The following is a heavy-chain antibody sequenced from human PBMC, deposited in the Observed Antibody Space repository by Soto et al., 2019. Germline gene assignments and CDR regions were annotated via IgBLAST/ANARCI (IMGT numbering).Heavy chain of an antibody. Sequence: GESLKISCQASGYTFTSYWIGWVRQMPGKGLEWMGIIYPGDSDTRYSPSFQGQVTMSADKSSRTAFLRWNSLKASDTAIYFCGRSANSAWYIFDYWGQGILVTVTS. V-gene: IGHV5-51*01. D-gene: IGHD6-19*01. CDR2: IYPGDSDT. J-gene: IGHJ4*02. CDR3: GRSANSAWYIFDY. CDR1: GYTFTSYW.